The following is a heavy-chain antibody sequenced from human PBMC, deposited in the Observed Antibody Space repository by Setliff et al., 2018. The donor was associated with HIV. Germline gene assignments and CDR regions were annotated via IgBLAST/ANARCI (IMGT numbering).Heavy chain of an antibody. CDR3: ARDVDHMMGV. CDR1: GYTFTDYA. V-gene: IGHV1-18*01. CDR2: ISTYSDET. J-gene: IGHJ6*02. Sequence: ASVKVSCKASGYTFTDYAMNWVRQAPGQRLEWMGWISTYSDETSSSQNLQGRLTMTTDTSTGTAYMELRSLRSDDTAVYYCARDVDHMMGVWGQGTTVTVSS.